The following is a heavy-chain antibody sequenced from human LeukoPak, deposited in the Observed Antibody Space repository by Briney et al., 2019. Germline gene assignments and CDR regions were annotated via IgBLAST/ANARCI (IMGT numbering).Heavy chain of an antibody. J-gene: IGHJ4*02. D-gene: IGHD1-26*01. CDR2: INTDGSGT. CDR1: GFTFSGYW. V-gene: IGHV3-74*01. Sequence: AGGSLRLSCAASGFTFSGYWMHWVRQAPGKGLVWVSRINTDGSGTIYADSVKGRFTISRDNAKNTVYLQMNSLRVEDTAVYYCARGIVGTTMGRYWGQGTLVTVSS. CDR3: ARGIVGTTMGRY.